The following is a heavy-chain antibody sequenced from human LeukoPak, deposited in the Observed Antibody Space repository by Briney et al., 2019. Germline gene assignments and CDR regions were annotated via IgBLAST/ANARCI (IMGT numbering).Heavy chain of an antibody. D-gene: IGHD6-19*01. CDR2: IYHSGST. Sequence: SETLSLTCTVSGGSISSGGYYWSWIRQPPGKGLEWIGYIYHSGSTYYNPSLKSRVTISVDTSKNQFSLKLSSVTAADTAVYYCARARLWYSSGWYGGYYFDYWGQGTLVTVSS. V-gene: IGHV4-30-2*01. CDR1: GGSISSGGYY. J-gene: IGHJ4*02. CDR3: ARARLWYSSGWYGGYYFDY.